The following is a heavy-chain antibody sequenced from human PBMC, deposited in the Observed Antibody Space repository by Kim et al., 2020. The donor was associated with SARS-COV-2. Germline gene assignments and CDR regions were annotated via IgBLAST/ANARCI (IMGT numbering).Heavy chain of an antibody. V-gene: IGHV5-51*01. CDR3: ARHAIVATIHFHYYYYGMDV. CDR2: IYPGDSDT. Sequence: GESLKISCKGSGYSFTSYWIGWVRQMPGKGLEWMGIIYPGDSDTRYSPSFQGQVTISADKSISTAYLQWSSLKASDTAMYYCARHAIVATIHFHYYYYGMDVWGQGTTVTVSS. J-gene: IGHJ6*02. CDR1: GYSFTSYW. D-gene: IGHD5-12*01.